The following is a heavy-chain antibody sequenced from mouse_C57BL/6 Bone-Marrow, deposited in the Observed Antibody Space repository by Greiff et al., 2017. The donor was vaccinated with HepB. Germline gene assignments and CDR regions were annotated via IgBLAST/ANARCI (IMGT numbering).Heavy chain of an antibody. V-gene: IGHV1-59*01. CDR2: IDPSDSYT. Sequence: VQLQQPGAELVRPGTSVQLSCKASGYTFTSYWMHWVKQRPGQGLEWIGVIDPSDSYTNYNQKFKGKATFTVDTSSSTAYMQLSSLTSEDSAVYYCALIYYDYDGSFYYAMDYWGQGTSVTVSS. D-gene: IGHD2-4*01. CDR3: ALIYYDYDGSFYYAMDY. CDR1: GYTFTSYW. J-gene: IGHJ4*01.